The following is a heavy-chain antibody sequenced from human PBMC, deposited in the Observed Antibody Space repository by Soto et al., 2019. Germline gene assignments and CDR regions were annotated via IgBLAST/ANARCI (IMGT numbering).Heavy chain of an antibody. CDR2: MNPNSGNL. CDR3: ARTLSSSSHYYYYYYYMDV. J-gene: IGHJ6*03. V-gene: IGHV1-8*01. Sequence: ASVKVSCKASGYTFTSYDINWVRQAPGQGLEWMGWMNPNSGNLGYAQKFQGRLTVTRDTSISTVYMELSSLTSEDTAVYYCARTLSSSSHYYYYYYYMDVWGKGTTVTVSS. D-gene: IGHD6-6*01. CDR1: GYTFTSYD.